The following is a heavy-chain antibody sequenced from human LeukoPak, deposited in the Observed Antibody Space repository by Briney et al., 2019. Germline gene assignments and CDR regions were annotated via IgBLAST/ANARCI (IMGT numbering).Heavy chain of an antibody. CDR1: GFAFRSNE. CDR2: ISSAGTIR. CDR3: ARDLGASRGVFFDF. D-gene: IGHD1-26*01. V-gene: IGHV3-48*03. J-gene: IGHJ4*02. Sequence: GGSLRLSCAASGFAFRSNEMNWVRQAPGKGPEWLSFISSAGTIRYYADSVKGRFTVSRDNAKDSLYLQMNSLRAEDTAVYYCARDLGASRGVFFDFWGQGAPVTVSS.